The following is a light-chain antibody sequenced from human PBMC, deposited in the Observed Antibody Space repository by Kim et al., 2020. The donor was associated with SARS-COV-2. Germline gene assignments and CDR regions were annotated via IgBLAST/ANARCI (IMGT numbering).Light chain of an antibody. Sequence: EIVLTQSPGTLSLSPGERATLSCRASQSVSASYLAWYQQKPGRAPRLLIYGPSSRATGIPDRFSGSGSGTDFTLTISRLEPEDFAVDYCQQHDGSLYTFGQGTKLEI. CDR3: QQHDGSLYT. V-gene: IGKV3-20*01. J-gene: IGKJ2*01. CDR2: GPS. CDR1: QSVSASY.